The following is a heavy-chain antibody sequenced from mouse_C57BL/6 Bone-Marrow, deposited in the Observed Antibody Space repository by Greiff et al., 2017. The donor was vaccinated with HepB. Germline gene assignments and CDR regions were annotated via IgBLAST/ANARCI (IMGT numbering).Heavy chain of an antibody. V-gene: IGHV10-1*01. CDR3: VRRDDGYLYAMDY. D-gene: IGHD2-3*01. J-gene: IGHJ4*01. CDR2: IRSKSNNYAT. CDR1: GFSFNTYA. Sequence: GGGLVQPKGSLKLSCAASGFSFNTYAMNWVRQAPGKGLEWVARIRSKSNNYATYYADSVKDRFTISRDDSESMLYLQMNNLKTEDTAMYYCVRRDDGYLYAMDYWGQGTSVTVSS.